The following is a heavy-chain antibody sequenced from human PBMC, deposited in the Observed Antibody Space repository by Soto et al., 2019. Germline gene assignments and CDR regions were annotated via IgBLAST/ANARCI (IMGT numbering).Heavy chain of an antibody. CDR1: ADTXTSYY. V-gene: IGHV1-46*01. CDR3: ARSSAGVFGIIIAGYTWLAP. D-gene: IGHD3-16*02. CDR2: INPNGCST. Sequence: XNVSFQAPADTXTSYYKHLVRQAPGHGLEWMGIINPNGCSTRFAQTFQGRITMTRDTSTSAVYIELRSLRSEDTAIYYCARSSAGVFGIIIAGYTWLAPWGQGPLVTVSP. J-gene: IGHJ5*02.